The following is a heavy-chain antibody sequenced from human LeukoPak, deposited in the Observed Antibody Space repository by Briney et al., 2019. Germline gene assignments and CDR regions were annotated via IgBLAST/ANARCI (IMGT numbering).Heavy chain of an antibody. CDR2: IKKDGSEK. V-gene: IGHV3-7*01. CDR3: ARAQGYFDL. J-gene: IGHJ4*02. Sequence: GGSLGLSWAASGFIFNNYWMSGAGQAPGKGWEWVANIKKDGSEKYYPDSVKGRFTISRDNAKNSLYLQLNSLRAEDTAVYYCARAQGYFDLWGQGTLVSVSS. CDR1: GFIFNNYW.